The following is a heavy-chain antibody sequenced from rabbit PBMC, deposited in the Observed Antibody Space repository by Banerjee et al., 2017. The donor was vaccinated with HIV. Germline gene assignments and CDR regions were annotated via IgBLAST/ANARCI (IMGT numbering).Heavy chain of an antibody. CDR1: GFSFSTYG. V-gene: IGHV1S40*01. D-gene: IGHD7-1*01. CDR3: ARDRDGDAGYGSLAL. CDR2: IGIGSGTT. Sequence: QSLEESGGDLVKPGASLTLTCTASGFSFSTYGISWVRQAPGKGLEWIGYIGIGSGTTYYASWAKGPFTISKTSSTTVTLQMTSLTAADTATYFCARDRDGDAGYGSLALWGPGTLVTVS. J-gene: IGHJ4*01.